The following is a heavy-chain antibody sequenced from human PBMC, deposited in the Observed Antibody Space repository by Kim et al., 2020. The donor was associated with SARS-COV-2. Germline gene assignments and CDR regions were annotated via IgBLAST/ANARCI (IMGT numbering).Heavy chain of an antibody. D-gene: IGHD6-13*01. Sequence: GGSLRLSCAASGFTFSSYAMHWVRQAPGKGLEWVAVISYDGSNKYYADSVKGRFTISRDNSKNTLYLQMNSLRAEDTAVYYCARTYSSSWSYRSKSGYYYGMDVWGQGTTVTVSS. CDR1: GFTFSSYA. J-gene: IGHJ6*02. CDR2: ISYDGSNK. CDR3: ARTYSSSWSYRSKSGYYYGMDV. V-gene: IGHV3-30*04.